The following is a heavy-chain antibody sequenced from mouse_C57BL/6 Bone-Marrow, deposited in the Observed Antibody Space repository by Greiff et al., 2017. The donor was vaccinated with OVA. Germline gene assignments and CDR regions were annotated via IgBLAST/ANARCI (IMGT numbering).Heavy chain of an antibody. D-gene: IGHD1-1*01. CDR2: ISDGGSYT. CDR1: GFTFSSYA. Sequence: EVKLVESGGGLVKPGGSLKLSCAASGFTFSSYAMSWVRQTPEKRLEWVATISDGGSYTYYPDNVKGRFTISRDNAKNNLYLQMSHLKSEDTAMYYCARDGGYGSSPYAMDYWGQGTSVTVSS. CDR3: ARDGGYGSSPYAMDY. J-gene: IGHJ4*01. V-gene: IGHV5-4*01.